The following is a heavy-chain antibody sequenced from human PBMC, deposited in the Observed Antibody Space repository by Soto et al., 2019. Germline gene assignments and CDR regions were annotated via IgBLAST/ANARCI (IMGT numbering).Heavy chain of an antibody. D-gene: IGHD3-16*02. CDR2: INPDHGNT. CDR3: ATDQYVWGSYLFLGWFDH. J-gene: IGHJ5*02. CDR1: GYTFTSYA. Sequence: ASVKVSCKASGYTFTSYAMHWVRQAPGQRLEWMGWINPDHGNTKYSQKFQGRVTITKDTSTDTAYMELSSLRSEDTAVYYCATDQYVWGSYLFLGWFDHWGQGTLVTVSS. V-gene: IGHV1-3*01.